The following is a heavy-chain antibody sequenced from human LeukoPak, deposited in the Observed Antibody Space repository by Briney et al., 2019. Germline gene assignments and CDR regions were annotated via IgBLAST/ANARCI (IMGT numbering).Heavy chain of an antibody. CDR3: TSAGSSWDRAFDY. CDR1: GFTFGDYA. D-gene: IGHD6-13*01. CDR2: IRSKAYGGTT. J-gene: IGHJ4*02. V-gene: IGHV3-49*04. Sequence: GGSLRLSCTASGFTFGDYAMSWVRQAPGKGLEWVGFIRSKAYGGTTEYAASVKGRFTISRDDSKSIAYLQMNSLKTEDTAVYCCTSAGSSWDRAFDYWGQGTLVTVSS.